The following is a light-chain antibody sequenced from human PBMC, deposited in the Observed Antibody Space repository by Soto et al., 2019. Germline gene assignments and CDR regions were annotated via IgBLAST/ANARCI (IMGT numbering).Light chain of an antibody. CDR3: QQLRRYPST. CDR1: QDIAIY. V-gene: IGKV1-9*01. Sequence: IQVTQSPSSLSASVGDRVTITCRASQDIAIYLAWYQQKPGEAPKLLIYAASTLYGGVPSRFSGSGSGTDFALTITSLQAEDFATYYCQQLRRYPSTFGGRGKVDI. J-gene: IGKJ4*01. CDR2: AAS.